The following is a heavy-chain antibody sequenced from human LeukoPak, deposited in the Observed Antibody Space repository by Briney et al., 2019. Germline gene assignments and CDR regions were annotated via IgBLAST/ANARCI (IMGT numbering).Heavy chain of an antibody. V-gene: IGHV1-2*02. CDR1: GYTFTGYY. CDR3: ARSIWFGESADASDI. Sequence: ASVKDSCKASGYTFTGYYMHWVRPAPGQGLEWMGWIYPKSGGTNYAQKFRGRVTMTRDTSISTAYMELSRLRSDDTALYYCARSIWFGESADASDISGQGTLVTVFS. J-gene: IGHJ3*02. CDR2: IYPKSGGT. D-gene: IGHD3-10*01.